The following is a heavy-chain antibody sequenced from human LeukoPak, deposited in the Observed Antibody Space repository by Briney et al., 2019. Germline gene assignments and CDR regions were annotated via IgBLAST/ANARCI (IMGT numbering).Heavy chain of an antibody. J-gene: IGHJ4*02. V-gene: IGHV4-30-4*01. D-gene: IGHD2-2*01. Sequence: PSETLSPTCTVSGGSITSGDYYWSWIRQPPGKGLEWIGYIDYTGSTYYSPSLKSRLTISIDTSKNQFSLKLSSVTAADTAVYYCARDGRGYCSTTSCYEVDSWGQGTLVTVSA. CDR1: GGSITSGDYY. CDR2: IDYTGST. CDR3: ARDGRGYCSTTSCYEVDS.